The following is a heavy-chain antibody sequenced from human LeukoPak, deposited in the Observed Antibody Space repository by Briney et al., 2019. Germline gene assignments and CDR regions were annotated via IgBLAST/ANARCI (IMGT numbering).Heavy chain of an antibody. V-gene: IGHV4-34*01. CDR2: INHSGST. Sequence: SETLSLTCAVYGGSFSGYYWSWIRQPPGKGLEWIGEINHSGSTNYNPSLKSRVTISVDTSKNQFSLKLSSVTAADTAVYYCASGDFWSGPTVWGQGTLVTVSS. CDR3: ASGDFWSGPTV. D-gene: IGHD3-3*01. CDR1: GGSFSGYY. J-gene: IGHJ4*02.